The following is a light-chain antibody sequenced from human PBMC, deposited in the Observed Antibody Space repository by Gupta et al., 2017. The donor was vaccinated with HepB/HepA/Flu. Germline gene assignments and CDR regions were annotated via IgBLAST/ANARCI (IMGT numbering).Light chain of an antibody. Sequence: EIVLTQSPGTLPWSPGERATLSCRASQSVSSSYLAWYQQKPGQAPRLLIYGASSRATGIPDRFSGSGSGTDLTLTISRLEPEDFAVYYCQQYGSSPMCSFGQGTKLEIK. CDR3: QQYGSSPMCS. V-gene: IGKV3-20*01. J-gene: IGKJ2*04. CDR1: QSVSSSY. CDR2: GAS.